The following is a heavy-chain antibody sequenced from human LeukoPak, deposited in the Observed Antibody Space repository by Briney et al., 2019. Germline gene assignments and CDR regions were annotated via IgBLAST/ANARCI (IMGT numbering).Heavy chain of an antibody. CDR1: GLTVSSYY. V-gene: IGHV3-66*01. J-gene: IGHJ4*02. Sequence: GGSLRLSCAASGLTVSSYYMNWVRQAPAEGLEWASVIYSGGSTYFADSVKGRFTISRDNSKNTLYLQMNSLRAEDTAVYYCARGLGSYSYYFDYWGQGTLATVSS. CDR2: IYSGGST. D-gene: IGHD3-10*01. CDR3: ARGLGSYSYYFDY.